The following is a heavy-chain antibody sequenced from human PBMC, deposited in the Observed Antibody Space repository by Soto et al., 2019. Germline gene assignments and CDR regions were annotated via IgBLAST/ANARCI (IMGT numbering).Heavy chain of an antibody. CDR2: INPNSGGT. D-gene: IGHD5-18*01. CDR1: GYTFTGYY. CDR3: AVIHSYGNLRAFDY. J-gene: IGHJ4*02. V-gene: IGHV1-2*02. Sequence: QVQLVQSGAEVKKPGASVKVSCKASGYTFTGYYMHWVRQAPGQGLEWMGWINPNSGGTNYAQKFQGRVTLTRDTSISTASMVLSRLRSDDTAVYYCAVIHSYGNLRAFDYWGQGPLVTVSS.